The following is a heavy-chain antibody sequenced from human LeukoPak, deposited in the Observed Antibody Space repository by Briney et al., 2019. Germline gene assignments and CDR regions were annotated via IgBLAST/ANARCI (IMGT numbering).Heavy chain of an antibody. Sequence: PGESLKISCKGSGYSFTNFKIGWVRQMPGKGLEWMGIIYPGDSDTRYSPSFQGQVTISADKSISTAYLQWSSLKASDTAMYYCARQIAAAGTLFVWGQGTLVTVSS. V-gene: IGHV5-51*01. CDR3: ARQIAAAGTLFV. CDR2: IYPGDSDT. CDR1: GYSFTNFK. J-gene: IGHJ4*02. D-gene: IGHD6-13*01.